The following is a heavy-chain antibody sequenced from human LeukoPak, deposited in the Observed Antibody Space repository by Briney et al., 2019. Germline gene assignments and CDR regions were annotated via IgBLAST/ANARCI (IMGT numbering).Heavy chain of an antibody. Sequence: GGSLRLSCAASGFTFDDYAMHWVRQAPGKGLELVSAISWNSGSIGYADSVKGRFTISRDNAKNSLYLQMNSLRAEDMALYYSAKDISYSGYDWFDYWGQGTLVTVSS. J-gene: IGHJ4*02. V-gene: IGHV3-9*03. CDR2: ISWNSGSI. CDR1: GFTFDDYA. CDR3: AKDISYSGYDWFDY. D-gene: IGHD5-12*01.